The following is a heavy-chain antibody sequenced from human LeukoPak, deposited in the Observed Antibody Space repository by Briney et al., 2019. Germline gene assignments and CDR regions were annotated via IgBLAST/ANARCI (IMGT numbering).Heavy chain of an antibody. CDR3: ARGVGIVVVPAPANWFDP. CDR1: GGSFSGYY. J-gene: IGHJ5*02. D-gene: IGHD2-2*01. CDR2: INHSGST. V-gene: IGHV4-34*01. Sequence: SETLSLTCAVYGGSFSGYYWSWIRQPPGKGLEWIGEINHSGSTNYNPSLKSRVTISVDTSKNQFSLRLSSVIASDTAVYYCARGVGIVVVPAPANWFDPWGQGTLVTVSS.